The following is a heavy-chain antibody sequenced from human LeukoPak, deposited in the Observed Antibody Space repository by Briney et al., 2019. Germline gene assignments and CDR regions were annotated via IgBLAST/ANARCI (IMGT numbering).Heavy chain of an antibody. J-gene: IGHJ6*02. D-gene: IGHD3-3*01. CDR1: GGSISSSSYY. Sequence: PSETLSLTCTVSGGSISSSSYYWGWIRQPPGKGLEWIGSIYYSGSTYYNPSLKSRVTISVDTSKNQFSLKLSSVTAADTAVYYCARNPYYDFWSGYGRQDVWGQGTTVTVSS. CDR3: ARNPYYDFWSGYGRQDV. CDR2: IYYSGST. V-gene: IGHV4-39*01.